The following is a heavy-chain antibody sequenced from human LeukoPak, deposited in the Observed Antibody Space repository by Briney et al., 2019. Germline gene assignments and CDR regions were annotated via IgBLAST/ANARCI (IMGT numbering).Heavy chain of an antibody. CDR3: AKGVYGRGYDYYSSGNWFDP. CDR2: ISYDGSNK. CDR1: GFTFSSYG. J-gene: IGHJ5*02. D-gene: IGHD5-12*01. Sequence: PGGSLRLSCAASGFTFSSYGMHWVRQAPGKGLEWVAVISYDGSNKYYADSVKGRFTISRDNSKNTLYLQMNSLRAEDTAVYYCAKGVYGRGYDYYSSGNWFDPWGQGTLVTVSS. V-gene: IGHV3-30*18.